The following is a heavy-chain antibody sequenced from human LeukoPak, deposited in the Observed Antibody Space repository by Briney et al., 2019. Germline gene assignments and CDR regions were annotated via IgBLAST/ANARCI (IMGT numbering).Heavy chain of an antibody. CDR1: GFTFSNAW. V-gene: IGHV3-15*01. D-gene: IGHD6-13*01. Sequence: PGGSLRLSCVASGFTFSNAWMGWVRQAPGKGLEWVGHIKRKTDGGTTDCAAPVKGRFTISRDDSKNTLYLQMNSLKTEDTAVYYCKTIPGSIGAVNAYYFDYWGHGTLVTVSS. CDR2: IKRKTDGGTT. CDR3: KTIPGSIGAVNAYYFDY. J-gene: IGHJ4*01.